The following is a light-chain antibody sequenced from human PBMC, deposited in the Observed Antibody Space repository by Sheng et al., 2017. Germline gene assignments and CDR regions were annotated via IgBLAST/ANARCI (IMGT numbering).Light chain of an antibody. Sequence: EIVLTQSPATLSLSPGERATLSCRASQSVGRYLAWYQQKRGQAPRPLIYDASNRATGVPARFSASGSGTDFTLTISSLEAEDFAVYYCQHRRSWPLTFGGGTRVEMK. CDR2: DAS. CDR1: QSVGRY. J-gene: IGKJ4*01. CDR3: QHRRSWPLT. V-gene: IGKV3-11*01.